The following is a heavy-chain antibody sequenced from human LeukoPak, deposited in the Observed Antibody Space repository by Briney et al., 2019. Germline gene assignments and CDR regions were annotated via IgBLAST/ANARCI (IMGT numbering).Heavy chain of an antibody. V-gene: IGHV3-11*01. D-gene: IGHD3-10*01. Sequence: GGSLRLSCAASGFTFSDYYMSWIRQAPGKGLEWVSYISSSGSTIYYADSVKGRFTISRDNAKNSLYLQMNSLRAEDTAVYYCARGEYYYGSGSYYTDAFDIWGQGTMVTVSP. CDR2: ISSSGSTI. CDR1: GFTFSDYY. CDR3: ARGEYYYGSGSYYTDAFDI. J-gene: IGHJ3*02.